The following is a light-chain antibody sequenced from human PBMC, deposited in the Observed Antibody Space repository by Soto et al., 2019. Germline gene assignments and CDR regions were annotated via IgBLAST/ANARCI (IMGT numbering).Light chain of an antibody. CDR2: WAS. Sequence: DIVMTQSPDSLAVSLGERATINCKSSQSVLYSSNNKNYLAWYQQKPGQPPKLLIYWASTRESGVPDRFSGRGSGKDFPLTNSSLQAEEVAVYYCKQYYSQWPFGQGTKVEIK. CDR1: QSVLYSSNNKNY. CDR3: KQYYSQWP. J-gene: IGKJ1*01. V-gene: IGKV4-1*01.